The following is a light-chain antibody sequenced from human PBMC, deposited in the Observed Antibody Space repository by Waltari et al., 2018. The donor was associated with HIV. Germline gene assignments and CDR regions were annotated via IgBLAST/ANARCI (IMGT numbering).Light chain of an antibody. CDR2: GNN. Sequence: QSVLTQPPSVSGAPGQSVSISCTGTTSNIETPYDVHWYQQLPGAAPKLLVYGNNNRPSGVPARFSGSKSGTSASLAITVLQSEDEAFYYCQSYDSSLTAVIFGGGTKLTVL. CDR1: TSNIETPYD. J-gene: IGLJ2*01. V-gene: IGLV1-40*01. CDR3: QSYDSSLTAVI.